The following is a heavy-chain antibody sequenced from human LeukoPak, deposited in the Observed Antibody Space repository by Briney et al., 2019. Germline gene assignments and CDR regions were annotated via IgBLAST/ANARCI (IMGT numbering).Heavy chain of an antibody. CDR1: GGSISSSSYY. J-gene: IGHJ5*02. CDR2: IYYSGST. V-gene: IGHV4-39*07. D-gene: IGHD3-10*01. Sequence: SETLSLTCTVSGGSISSSSYYWGWIRQPPGKGLEWIGSIYYSGSTYYNPSLKSRVTISVDTSKNQFSLKLSSVTAADTAVYYCARVSLWFGELLENWFDPWGQGTLVNVSS. CDR3: ARVSLWFGELLENWFDP.